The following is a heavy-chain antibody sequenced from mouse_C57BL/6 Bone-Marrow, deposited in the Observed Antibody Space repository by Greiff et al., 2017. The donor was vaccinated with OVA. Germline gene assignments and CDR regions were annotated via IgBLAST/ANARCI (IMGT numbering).Heavy chain of an antibody. V-gene: IGHV1-9*01. D-gene: IGHD2-3*01. J-gene: IGHJ1*03. CDR2: ILPGSGST. CDR3: ASQRYDGYLPYWYVDV. Sequence: QVQLQQPGAELMKPGASVKLSCKATGYTFTGYWIEWVKQRPGHGLEWIGEILPGSGSTNYNEKFKGKATFTADTSSNTAYMQLSSLTTEDSAIYYCASQRYDGYLPYWYVDVWGTGTTVTVSS. CDR1: GYTFTGYW.